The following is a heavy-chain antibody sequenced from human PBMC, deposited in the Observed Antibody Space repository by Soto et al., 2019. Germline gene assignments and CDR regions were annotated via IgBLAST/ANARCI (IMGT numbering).Heavy chain of an antibody. Sequence: EVQLVESGGGLIQPGGSLSLACAASGFTVSDTYMSWVRQAPGKGLEWVSVIYSDGSTYYADSVKGRFTISRDNSKNTLSLQMNSLRAEDTAVYYCARDDFSDDLDYYYGMDVWGQGTTVTVSS. CDR3: ARDDFSDDLDYYYGMDV. J-gene: IGHJ6*02. V-gene: IGHV3-53*01. CDR2: IYSDGST. D-gene: IGHD1-1*01. CDR1: GFTVSDTY.